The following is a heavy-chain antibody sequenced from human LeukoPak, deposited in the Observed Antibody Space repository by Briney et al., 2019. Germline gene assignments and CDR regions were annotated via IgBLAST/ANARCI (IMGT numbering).Heavy chain of an antibody. J-gene: IGHJ5*02. V-gene: IGHV4-4*09. CDR2: IYTSGST. Sequence: SETLSLTCTVSGGSISSYYWSWIRQPPGKGLEWIGYIYTSGSTNYNPSLKSRVTISVDTSKNQFSLKLSSATAADTAVYYCARQVVPAAMWFDPWGQGTLVTVSS. CDR1: GGSISSYY. CDR3: ARQVVPAAMWFDP. D-gene: IGHD2-2*01.